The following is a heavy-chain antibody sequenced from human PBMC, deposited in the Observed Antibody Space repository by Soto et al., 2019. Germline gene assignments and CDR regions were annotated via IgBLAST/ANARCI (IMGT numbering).Heavy chain of an antibody. CDR1: GFTFRNYG. D-gene: IGHD2-15*01. J-gene: IGHJ5*01. V-gene: IGHV3-30*18. Sequence: QVQLMESGGGVVQPGKSLRLSCAASGFTFRNYGMHWVRQAPGKGLEWEALISYDGSKTDYADSVKGRFTVSRDNFKNTVYLQMNSLRPEDTAVYFCAKEGQAHCSGGSCFSGWFDSWGQGTQVTVSS. CDR2: ISYDGSKT. CDR3: AKEGQAHCSGGSCFSGWFDS.